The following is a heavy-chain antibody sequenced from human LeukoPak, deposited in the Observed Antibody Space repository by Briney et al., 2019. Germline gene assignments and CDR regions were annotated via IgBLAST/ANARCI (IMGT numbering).Heavy chain of an antibody. CDR2: ISYDGSNK. CDR3: ARGPTRANSTDY. V-gene: IGHV3-30*04. Sequence: PGGSLRLSCAASGFTFSSYAMHWVRQAPGKGLEWVAVISYDGSNKYYADSVKGRFTISRDNAKNSLYLQMNSLRAEDTAVYYCARGPTRANSTDYWGQGALVTVSS. D-gene: IGHD2/OR15-2a*01. J-gene: IGHJ4*02. CDR1: GFTFSSYA.